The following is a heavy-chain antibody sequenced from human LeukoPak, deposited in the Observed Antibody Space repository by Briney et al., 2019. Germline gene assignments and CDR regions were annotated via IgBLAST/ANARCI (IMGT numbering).Heavy chain of an antibody. CDR3: ARREGYYDLDY. CDR2: IYFSGST. D-gene: IGHD3-22*01. CDR1: GGSISSSSYY. Sequence: SETLSLTCTVSGGSISSSSYYWGWVRQPPGKGLEWIGSIYFSGSTYYNPSLKSRVTISVDTSKNQFSLKLSSVTAADTAVYYCARREGYYDLDYWGQGTLVTVSS. V-gene: IGHV4-39*01. J-gene: IGHJ4*02.